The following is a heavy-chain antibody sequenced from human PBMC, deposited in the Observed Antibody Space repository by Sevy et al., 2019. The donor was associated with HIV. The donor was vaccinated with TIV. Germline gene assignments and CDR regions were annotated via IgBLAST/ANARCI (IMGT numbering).Heavy chain of an antibody. V-gene: IGHV4-39*01. D-gene: IGHD3-9*01. CDR3: ARHPMAKYYDILTGRDYGMDV. CDR2: IYYSGST. CDR1: GGSISSSSYY. Sequence: SETLSLTCTVSGGSISSSSYYWGWIRQPPGKGLEWIGSIYYSGSTYYNPSLKSRVTISVDTSKNQFSLKLSFLTAADTAVYYCARHPMAKYYDILTGRDYGMDVWGQGTTVTVSS. J-gene: IGHJ6*02.